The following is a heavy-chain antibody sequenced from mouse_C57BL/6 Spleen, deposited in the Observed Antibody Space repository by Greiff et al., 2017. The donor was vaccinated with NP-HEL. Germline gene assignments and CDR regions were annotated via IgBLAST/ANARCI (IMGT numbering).Heavy chain of an antibody. V-gene: IGHV1-82*01. D-gene: IGHD1-1*01. CDR3: ARELLRFMDY. CDR1: GYAFSSYW. CDR2: IYPGDGDT. J-gene: IGHJ4*01. Sequence: VQLVESGPELVKPGASVKISCKASGYAFSSYWMNWVKQRPGKGLEWIGRIYPGDGDTNYNGKFKGKATLTADKSSSTAYMQLSSLTSEDSAVYFCARELLRFMDYWGQGTSVTVSS.